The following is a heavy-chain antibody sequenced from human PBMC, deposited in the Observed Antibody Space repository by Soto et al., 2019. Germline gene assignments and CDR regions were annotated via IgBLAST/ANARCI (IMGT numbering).Heavy chain of an antibody. CDR1: GGSFSGYY. Sequence: QVQLQQWGAGLLKPSETLSLTCAVYGGSFSGYYWSWIRQPPGKGLEWIGEINHSGSTNYNPSLKSRVTISVDTSKNQFSLKLSSVTAAATAVYYCARGYSSYAWFDPWGQGTLVTVSS. CDR3: ARGYSSYAWFDP. J-gene: IGHJ5*02. V-gene: IGHV4-34*01. CDR2: INHSGST. D-gene: IGHD6-6*01.